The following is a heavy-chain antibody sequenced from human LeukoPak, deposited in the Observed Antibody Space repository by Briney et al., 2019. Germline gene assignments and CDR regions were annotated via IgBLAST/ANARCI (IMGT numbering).Heavy chain of an antibody. V-gene: IGHV1-2*02. Sequence: ASVKVSCKASGYTFTGYYMHWVRQAPGQGLEWKGWINPNSGGTNNAQKFQGRVTMTRDTSISTAYMELSRLRSDDTAVYYCARDDGYCSGGSCPAFDYWGQGTLVTVSS. CDR3: ARDDGYCSGGSCPAFDY. CDR2: INPNSGGT. D-gene: IGHD2-15*01. CDR1: GYTFTGYY. J-gene: IGHJ4*02.